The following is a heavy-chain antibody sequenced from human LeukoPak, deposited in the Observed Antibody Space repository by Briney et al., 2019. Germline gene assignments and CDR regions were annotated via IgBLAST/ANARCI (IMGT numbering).Heavy chain of an antibody. CDR2: ISGSGGST. V-gene: IGHV3-23*01. CDR1: GFTFSSYD. Sequence: QAGGSLRLSCAASGFTFSSYDMGWVRQAPGKGLEWVSAISGSGGSTSYADSVMGRFTISRDNSKSTLDLQMSSMRAEDTAVYYCARYGPIASGRSLDYWGQGTLVTVSS. J-gene: IGHJ4*02. D-gene: IGHD1-26*01. CDR3: ARYGPIASGRSLDY.